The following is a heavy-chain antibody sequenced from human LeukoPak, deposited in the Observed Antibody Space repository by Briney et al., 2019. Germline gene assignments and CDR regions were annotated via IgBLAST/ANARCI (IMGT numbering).Heavy chain of an antibody. CDR2: IYHSGST. CDR1: GGSISSGGYS. CDR3: ARAHGALHRYYGMDV. Sequence: SQTLSLTCAVSGGSISSGGYSWSWIRQPPGKGQEWIGYIYHSGSTYYNPSLKSRVTISVDRSKNQFSLKLSSVTAADTAVYYCARAHGALHRYYGMDVWGQGTTVTVSS. J-gene: IGHJ6*02. V-gene: IGHV4-30-2*01. D-gene: IGHD3-10*01.